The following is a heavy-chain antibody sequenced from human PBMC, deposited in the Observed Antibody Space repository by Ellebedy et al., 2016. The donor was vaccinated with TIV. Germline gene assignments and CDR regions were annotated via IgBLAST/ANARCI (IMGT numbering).Heavy chain of an antibody. CDR1: GFTFSSYS. CDR3: AKPTVGHCISTICYVFDY. V-gene: IGHV3-30*18. CDR2: LSFDGSNA. D-gene: IGHD2-2*01. J-gene: IGHJ4*02. Sequence: PGGSLRLSCAASGFTFSSYSMHWVRQAPGKGLAWVAALSFDGSNAYYGDSVKGRFTIYRDSSKKTLYLQMNSLRAEDTAVYYCAKPTVGHCISTICYVFDYWGQGTLVTVSS.